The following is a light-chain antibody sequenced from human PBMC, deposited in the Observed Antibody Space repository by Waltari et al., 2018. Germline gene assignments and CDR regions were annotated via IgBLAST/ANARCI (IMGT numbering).Light chain of an antibody. Sequence: EIVMTQSPATLSVSPGERATLSCRASQSVSSNLAWYQQKPGQAPRLLIYGATTRATGIPARFSGSGSGTEFTLTISSLQSEDFAGYYCQQSTTFGQGTKVEIK. J-gene: IGKJ1*01. CDR2: GAT. V-gene: IGKV3-15*01. CDR1: QSVSSN. CDR3: QQSTT.